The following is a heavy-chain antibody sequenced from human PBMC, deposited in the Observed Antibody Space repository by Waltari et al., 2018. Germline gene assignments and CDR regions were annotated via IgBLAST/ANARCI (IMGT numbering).Heavy chain of an antibody. CDR1: GFSLSSYL. J-gene: IGHJ4*02. V-gene: IGHV3-48*02. D-gene: IGHD3-10*01. CDR2: ISTSTST. CDR3: ARDRGGSGSYPKDAFDS. Sequence: EVQLVESGGGLVQHGGSLSLPCPASGFSLSSYLINWGRQAPGKGLEWVSYISTSTSTYYADSVKGRFTISRDNAKNSLYLQMNSLRDEDTAVYYCARDRGGSGSYPKDAFDSWGQGTLVSVSS.